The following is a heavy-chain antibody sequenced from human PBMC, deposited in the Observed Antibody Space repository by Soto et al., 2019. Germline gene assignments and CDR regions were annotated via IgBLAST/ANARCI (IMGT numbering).Heavy chain of an antibody. D-gene: IGHD3-16*01. J-gene: IGHJ5*02. V-gene: IGHV4-59*01. Sequence: SETLSLTCTVSGGSISSYYWSWIRQPPGKGLEWIGYIYYSGSTNYNPSLKSRVTISVDTSKNQFSLKLSSVTAADTAVYYCARKPILRLVFDPWGQGTLVNVSS. CDR3: ARKPILRLVFDP. CDR2: IYYSGST. CDR1: GGSISSYY.